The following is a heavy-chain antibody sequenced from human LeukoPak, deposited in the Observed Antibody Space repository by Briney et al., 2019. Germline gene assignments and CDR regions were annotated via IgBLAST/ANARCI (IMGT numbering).Heavy chain of an antibody. CDR1: GGSISSSSYY. D-gene: IGHD3-22*01. CDR2: IYYSGST. J-gene: IGHJ3*02. CDR3: ARIRTDSDRYHAFDI. V-gene: IGHV4-39*01. Sequence: PSETLSLTCTVSGGSISSSSYYWGWIRQPPGKGLEWIGSIYYSGSTYYNPSLRSRVTISVDTSKNQFSLKLSSVTAADTAVYYCARIRTDSDRYHAFDIWGQGTMVTVSS.